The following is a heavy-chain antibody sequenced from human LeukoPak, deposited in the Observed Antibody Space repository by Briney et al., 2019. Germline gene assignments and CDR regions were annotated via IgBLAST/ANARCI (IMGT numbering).Heavy chain of an antibody. CDR1: GGSFSGYY. CDR2: INHSGST. D-gene: IGHD2-2*01. Sequence: SETLSLTCAVYGGSFSGYYWSWIRQPPGKGLEWIGEINHSGSTNYNPSLKSRVTISVDTSKNQFSLKPSSVTAADTAVYYCARVGYCSSTSCYEWSSYYYMDVWGKGTTVTVSS. CDR3: ARVGYCSSTSCYEWSSYYYMDV. V-gene: IGHV4-34*01. J-gene: IGHJ6*03.